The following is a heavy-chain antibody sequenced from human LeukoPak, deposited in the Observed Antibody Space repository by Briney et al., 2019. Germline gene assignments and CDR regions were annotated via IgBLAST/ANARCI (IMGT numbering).Heavy chain of an antibody. CDR3: ARNPAEPILTGYYLNWFDP. CDR1: GGTFSSYA. CDR2: IIPILGIA. Sequence: ASVKVSCKASGGTFSSYAISWVRQAPGQGLEWMGRIIPILGIANYAQKFQGRVTITADKSTSTAYMELSSLRSEDTAVYYCARNPAEPILTGYYLNWFDPWGQGTLVTVSS. D-gene: IGHD3-9*01. V-gene: IGHV1-69*04. J-gene: IGHJ5*02.